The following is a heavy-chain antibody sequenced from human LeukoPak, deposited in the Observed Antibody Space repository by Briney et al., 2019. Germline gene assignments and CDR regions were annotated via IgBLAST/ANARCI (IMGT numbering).Heavy chain of an antibody. CDR2: ISSSSSTI. Sequence: GGSLRLSCAASGFTFSSYSMNWVRQAPGKGLEWVSYISSSSSTIYYADSVKGRFTISRDNAKNSLYLQMNSLRAEDTAVYYCARDLIPARAFPSGYWGQGTLVTVSS. J-gene: IGHJ4*02. V-gene: IGHV3-48*01. D-gene: IGHD6-6*01. CDR3: ARDLIPARAFPSGY. CDR1: GFTFSSYS.